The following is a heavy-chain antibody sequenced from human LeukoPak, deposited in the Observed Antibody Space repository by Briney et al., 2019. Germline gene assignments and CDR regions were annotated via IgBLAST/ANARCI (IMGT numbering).Heavy chain of an antibody. CDR3: AREGVSYGYYYYYYMDV. J-gene: IGHJ6*03. CDR2: INWNGGST. CDR1: GFTFDDYG. D-gene: IGHD5-18*01. Sequence: PGGSLRLSCAASGFTFDDYGMSWVRQAPGKGLEWVSGINWNGGSTSYADSVKGRFTISRDNAKNSLYLQMNSLRAEDTAVYYCAREGVSYGYYYYYYMDVWGKGTTVTVSS. V-gene: IGHV3-20*04.